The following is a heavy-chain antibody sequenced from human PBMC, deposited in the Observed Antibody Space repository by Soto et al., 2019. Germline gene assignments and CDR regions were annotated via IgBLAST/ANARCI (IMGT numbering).Heavy chain of an antibody. CDR1: RFTFSTYE. D-gene: IGHD6-6*01. Sequence: HPGGSLRLSCVASRFTFSTYEMHWVRQAPGKGLEWVSYISSGGSTVYYADSVKGRFTISRDNTRNSLYLQMNSLRDEDTALYYCARPQTVIAAQTSSVYWGQGTLVTVSS. CDR3: ARPQTVIAAQTSSVY. CDR2: ISSGGSTV. V-gene: IGHV3-48*03. J-gene: IGHJ4*02.